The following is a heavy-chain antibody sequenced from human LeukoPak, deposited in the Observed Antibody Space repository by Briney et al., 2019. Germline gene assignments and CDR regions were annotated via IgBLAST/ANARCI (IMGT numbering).Heavy chain of an antibody. CDR1: GGSINSYY. D-gene: IGHD5-24*01. Sequence: SETLSLTCTVSGGSINSYYWSWIRQPPGKGLEWVGYIYYSGSTNYNPSLKSRVTISVDTSKNQFSLKLSSVTAADTAVYYCAREGGRDGYNPRFDYWGQGTLVTVSS. CDR2: IYYSGST. V-gene: IGHV4-59*01. CDR3: AREGGRDGYNPRFDY. J-gene: IGHJ4*02.